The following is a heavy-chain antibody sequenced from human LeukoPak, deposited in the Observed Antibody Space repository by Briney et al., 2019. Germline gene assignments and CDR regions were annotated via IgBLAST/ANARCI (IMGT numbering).Heavy chain of an antibody. J-gene: IGHJ4*02. Sequence: PGRSLRLSCAASGFTFSSYGTHWVRQAPGKGLEWVAVIWYDGSNKYYADSVKGRFTISRDNSKNTLYLQMNSLRAEDTAVYYCARSPLWFGELLSTDYWGQGTLVTVSS. CDR3: ARSPLWFGELLSTDY. D-gene: IGHD3-10*01. CDR2: IWYDGSNK. CDR1: GFTFSSYG. V-gene: IGHV3-33*01.